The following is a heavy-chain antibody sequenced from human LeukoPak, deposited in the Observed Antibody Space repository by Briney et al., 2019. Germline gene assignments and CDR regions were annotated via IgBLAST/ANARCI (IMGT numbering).Heavy chain of an antibody. CDR3: ARGTYYYGSGNKFDP. J-gene: IGHJ5*02. Sequence: ASVKVSCKASGYTFTGYYMHWVRQAPGQGLEWMGWMNPNSGNTGYAQKFQGRVTMTRNTSISTAYMELSSLRSEDTAVYYCARGTYYYGSGNKFDPWGQGTLVTVSS. CDR2: MNPNSGNT. D-gene: IGHD3-10*01. CDR1: GYTFTGYY. V-gene: IGHV1-8*02.